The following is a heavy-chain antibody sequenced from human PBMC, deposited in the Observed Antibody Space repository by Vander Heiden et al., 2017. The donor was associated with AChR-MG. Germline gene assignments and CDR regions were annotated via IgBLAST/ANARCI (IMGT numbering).Heavy chain of an antibody. J-gene: IGHJ3*02. CDR3: AKDWKGDGDYRLDVVNI. D-gene: IGHD4-17*01. CDR2: ISGSGSST. Sequence: EVQLLESGGGLVHPGGSLRPSCAASGFTFSSYAMSRVRQAPGKGLEWGAAISGSGSSTYYADSVKGRFTISRDNSKNTLYLQMNSLRAEDTAVYYCAKDWKGDGDYRLDVVNIWCQGTMVTVSS. V-gene: IGHV3-23*01. CDR1: GFTFSSYA.